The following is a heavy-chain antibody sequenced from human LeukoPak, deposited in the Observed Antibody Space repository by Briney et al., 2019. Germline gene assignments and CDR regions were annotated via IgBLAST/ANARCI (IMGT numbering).Heavy chain of an antibody. CDR2: ISYDGSNE. J-gene: IGHJ4*02. CDR1: GFTFTSCD. V-gene: IGHV3-30*18. Sequence: GGSLRLSCAASGFTFTSCDMHWVRQAPGKGLEWVTIISYDGSNEYYADSVKGRFTISRDNSKNTLYLQMNSLRADDTAVYYCAKDRSGTYGVRGYFDYWGRGTLVTVSS. D-gene: IGHD1-26*01. CDR3: AKDRSGTYGVRGYFDY.